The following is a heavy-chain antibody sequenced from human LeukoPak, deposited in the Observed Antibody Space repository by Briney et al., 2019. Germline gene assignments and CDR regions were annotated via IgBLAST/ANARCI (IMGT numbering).Heavy chain of an antibody. V-gene: IGHV4-59*08. D-gene: IGHD4-17*01. CDR1: GGSISSYY. CDR3: ARHPPSTVTPFDY. Sequence: SETLSLTCTVSGGSISSYYWSWIRQPPGKGLEWIGYIYYSGSTNYNPSLKSRVTISVDTSKNQFSLKLSSVTAADTAVYYCARHPPSTVTPFDYWGKGTLVTVCS. J-gene: IGHJ4*02. CDR2: IYYSGST.